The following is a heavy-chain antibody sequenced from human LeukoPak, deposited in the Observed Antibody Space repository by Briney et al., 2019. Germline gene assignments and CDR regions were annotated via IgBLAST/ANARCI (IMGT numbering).Heavy chain of an antibody. J-gene: IGHJ6*03. Sequence: GESLKISCKGSGYSFTSYWIGWVRQMPGKGLEWMGIIYPGDSDTRYSPSFQGQVTISADKSISTAYLQWSSLKASDTAMYYCARQGRPSDYWDYYYYYMDVWGKGTTVTVSS. CDR1: GYSFTSYW. CDR2: IYPGDSDT. CDR3: ARQGRPSDYWDYYYYYMDV. D-gene: IGHD4-11*01. V-gene: IGHV5-51*01.